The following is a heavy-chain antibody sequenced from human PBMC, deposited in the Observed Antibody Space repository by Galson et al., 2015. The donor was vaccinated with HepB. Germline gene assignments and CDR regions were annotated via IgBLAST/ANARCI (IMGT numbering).Heavy chain of an antibody. V-gene: IGHV3-74*01. D-gene: IGHD5-18*01. Sequence: SLRLSCAASGFTFSNSWMHWVRQAPGKGLVWVSHINTDGSNTYADSVKGRFTISRDNAKNTLYLQMNSLRAEDTAVYYCAMTYSYGFLSWGQGTLVTVSS. CDR2: INTDGSNT. J-gene: IGHJ5*02. CDR1: GFTFSNSW. CDR3: AMTYSYGFLS.